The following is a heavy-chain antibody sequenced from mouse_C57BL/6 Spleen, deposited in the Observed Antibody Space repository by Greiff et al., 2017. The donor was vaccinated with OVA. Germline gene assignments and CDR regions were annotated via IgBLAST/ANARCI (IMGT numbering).Heavy chain of an antibody. CDR3: AKDYYGSSHDY. CDR2: IYPGDGDT. Sequence: VQLQESGPELVKPGASVTISCKASGYAFSSSWMNWVKQRPGKGLEWIGRIYPGDGDTNYNGKFKGKATLTADKSSSTAYMQLSSLTSEDSAVYFCAKDYYGSSHDYWGQGTTLTVSS. V-gene: IGHV1-82*01. J-gene: IGHJ2*01. D-gene: IGHD1-1*01. CDR1: GYAFSSSW.